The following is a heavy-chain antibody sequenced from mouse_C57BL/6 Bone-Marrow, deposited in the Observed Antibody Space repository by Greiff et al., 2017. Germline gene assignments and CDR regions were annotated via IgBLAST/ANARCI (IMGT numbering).Heavy chain of an antibody. J-gene: IGHJ3*01. CDR2: IHPNSGST. CDR1: GYTFTSYW. CDR3: ASGGSSPFAY. Sequence: VQLQQPGAELVKPGASVKLSCKASGYTFTSYWMHWVKQRPGQGLEWIGMIHPNSGSTNYNEKFKSKATLTVDKSSSTAYMQLSMLTSDDSAVYYCASGGSSPFAYWGQGTLVTVSA. V-gene: IGHV1-64*01. D-gene: IGHD1-1*01.